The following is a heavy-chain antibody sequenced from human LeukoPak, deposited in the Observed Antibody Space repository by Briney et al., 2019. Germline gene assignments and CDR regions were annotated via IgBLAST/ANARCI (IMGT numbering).Heavy chain of an antibody. J-gene: IGHJ3*02. CDR2: INHSGST. Sequence: SESLSLTCAVYGGSFSGYYWSWIRQPPGKGLEWIGEINHSGSTNYNPSLKSRVTISVDTSKNQFSLKLSSVTAADTAVYYCARVVGHDAFDIWGQGTMVTVSS. V-gene: IGHV4-34*01. CDR3: ARVVGHDAFDI. CDR1: GGSFSGYY. D-gene: IGHD1-26*01.